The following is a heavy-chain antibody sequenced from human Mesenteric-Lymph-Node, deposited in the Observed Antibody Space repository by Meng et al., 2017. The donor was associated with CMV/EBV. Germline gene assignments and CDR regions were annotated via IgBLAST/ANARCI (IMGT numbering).Heavy chain of an antibody. CDR1: GGTFSSYA. D-gene: IGHD5-12*01. J-gene: IGHJ4*02. CDR3: ARGYSGYDPPGY. CDR2: IIPIFGTA. Sequence: SVKVSCKASGGTFSSYAISWVRQAPGQGLEWMGGIIPIFGTANYAQKFQGRVTITTDDSTSTAYMELSSLRSEDTAVYYCARGYSGYDPPGYWGQGTLVTVSS. V-gene: IGHV1-69*05.